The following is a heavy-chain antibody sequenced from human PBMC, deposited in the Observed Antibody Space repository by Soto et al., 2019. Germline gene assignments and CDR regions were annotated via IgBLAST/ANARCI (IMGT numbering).Heavy chain of an antibody. V-gene: IGHV1-69*01. J-gene: IGHJ4*02. D-gene: IGHD3-22*01. CDR3: ARDGTLYDSSAYYYLY. CDR1: GGTFSNYG. Sequence: QVQLVQSGAEVKKPGSSVKVSWKASGGTFSNYGVNWVRQAPGQGLEWMGGIIPIFGTAKYAQKFQGRVTITADDSTRTAYMELSSLRSEDTAVYYCARDGTLYDSSAYYYLYWGQGTLVTVSS. CDR2: IIPIFGTA.